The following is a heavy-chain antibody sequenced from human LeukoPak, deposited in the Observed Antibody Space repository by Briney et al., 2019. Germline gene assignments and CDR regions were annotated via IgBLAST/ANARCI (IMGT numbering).Heavy chain of an antibody. Sequence: PGESLKISCKGSGYRFSTYWTGWVRQMPGKGLEWMGIIYPGDSDTRYSPSFQGQVAISVDKSISTAYLQWNSLKASDTAMYYCATNGGYNYGYTIFWGQGTLVTVSS. D-gene: IGHD5-18*01. CDR3: ATNGGYNYGYTIF. J-gene: IGHJ4*02. CDR2: IYPGDSDT. CDR1: GYRFSTYW. V-gene: IGHV5-51*01.